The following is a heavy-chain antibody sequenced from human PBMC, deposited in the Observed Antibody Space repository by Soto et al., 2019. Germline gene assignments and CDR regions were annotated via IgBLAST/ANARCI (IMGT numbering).Heavy chain of an antibody. CDR2: IDPSDSHT. J-gene: IGHJ4*02. CDR1: GYSFTSYW. D-gene: IGHD1-7*01. V-gene: IGHV5-10-1*01. Sequence: GESLKISCKGSGYSFTSYWISWVRQMPGKGLEWMGRIDPSDSHTNYSPSVQGHVTISADKSITTAYLQWSSLKASDTAIYYCARLPRERTKWNYDYWGQGTLVTVSS. CDR3: ARLPRERTKWNYDY.